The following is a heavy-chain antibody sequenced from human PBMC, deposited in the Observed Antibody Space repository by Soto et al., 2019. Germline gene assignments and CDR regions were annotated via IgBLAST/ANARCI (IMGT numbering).Heavy chain of an antibody. J-gene: IGHJ4*01. V-gene: IGHV4-38-2*02. D-gene: IGHD2-21*02. Sequence: SETLSLTCTVSNYSISNPHYWGWIRQPPGKRPEWIASMYHGGNTFYNPSLKSRITMSMDTSKNQFSLKLRFMTAADTAVYYCARAHTMVVAGSTFDYWGHGTLVTVSS. CDR3: ARAHTMVVAGSTFDY. CDR1: NYSISNPHY. CDR2: MYHGGNT.